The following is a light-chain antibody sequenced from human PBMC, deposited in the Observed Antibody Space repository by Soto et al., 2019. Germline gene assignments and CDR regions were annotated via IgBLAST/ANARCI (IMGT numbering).Light chain of an antibody. V-gene: IGKV3-11*01. CDR1: QSVSSY. Sequence: EIVLTQSPATLSLSPGERATLSCRASQSVSSYLVWYQQKPGQAPRLLIYDASNRAPGIPARFSGSGSGTDFTFTISSLEPEDFAVYYCQHRSSWPLTFGGGTKVEI. CDR3: QHRSSWPLT. CDR2: DAS. J-gene: IGKJ4*01.